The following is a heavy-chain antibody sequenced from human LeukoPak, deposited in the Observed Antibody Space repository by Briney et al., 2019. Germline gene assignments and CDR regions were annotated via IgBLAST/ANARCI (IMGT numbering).Heavy chain of an antibody. CDR1: GFTFSSYG. CDR3: AKEYYYDSSGYPN. V-gene: IGHV3-23*01. Sequence: GGSLRLSCAASGFTFSSYGMSWVRQAPGKGLEWVSAISGSGGSTYYADSVKGRFTISGDNSKNTLYLQMNSLRAEDTAVYYCAKEYYYDSSGYPNWGQGTLVTVSS. J-gene: IGHJ4*02. D-gene: IGHD3-22*01. CDR2: ISGSGGST.